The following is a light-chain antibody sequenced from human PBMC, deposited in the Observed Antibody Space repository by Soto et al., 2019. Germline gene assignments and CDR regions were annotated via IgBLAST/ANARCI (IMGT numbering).Light chain of an antibody. J-gene: IGKJ1*01. Sequence: DIQMTQSPTTLSASVGDRVIITCRASQRMSAWLAWYQQKPGKAPTLLIYDASSLENGVPSRFSGSGSGTDFTLTISSLLPDDFATYYCQQYDTYPWTFGQGTKVDIK. CDR3: QQYDTYPWT. CDR1: QRMSAW. V-gene: IGKV1-5*01. CDR2: DAS.